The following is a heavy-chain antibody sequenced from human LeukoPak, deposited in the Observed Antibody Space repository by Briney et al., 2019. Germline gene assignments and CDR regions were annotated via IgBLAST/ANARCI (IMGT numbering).Heavy chain of an antibody. CDR3: ARDAVGGAARGFSLDY. CDR2: IKQDGSEK. Sequence: GGSLRLSCAASGLTFSSYWMSWVRQAPGKGLEWVANIKQDGSEKYYVDSVKGRFTISRDNAKNSLYLQMNSLRAEDTAVYYCARDAVGGAARGFSLDYWGQGTLVTVSS. CDR1: GLTFSSYW. V-gene: IGHV3-7*01. D-gene: IGHD6-6*01. J-gene: IGHJ4*02.